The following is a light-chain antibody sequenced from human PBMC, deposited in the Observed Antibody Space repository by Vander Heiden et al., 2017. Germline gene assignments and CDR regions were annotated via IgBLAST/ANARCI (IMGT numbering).Light chain of an antibody. CDR3: QHYYTTPFT. V-gene: IGKV4-1*01. CDR1: QSVLFSSSNKNY. J-gene: IGKJ3*01. Sequence: DIVMTQSPDSLAVSLGERATINCKSSQSVLFSSSNKNYLAWYQQKTGQPPKLLLYWASTRESGVPDRFSGSGSGTDFTLTISSLQAEDVAVYYCQHYYTTPFTFGPGTKVDIK. CDR2: WAS.